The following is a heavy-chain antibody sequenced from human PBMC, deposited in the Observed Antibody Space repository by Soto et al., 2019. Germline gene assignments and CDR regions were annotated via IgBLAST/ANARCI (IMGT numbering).Heavy chain of an antibody. CDR1: GGSVSSGSYY. V-gene: IGHV4-61*01. J-gene: IGHJ6*02. D-gene: IGHD6-19*01. CDR2: IYYSGST. Sequence: QVQLQESGPGLVKPSETLSLTCTVSGGSVSSGSYYWSWIRQPPGKGLEWIGYIYYSGSTNYNPSLKSRVTISVDTSKIQFSLKLSSVTAADPAVYYCARGIEGWYQGRYYYGMDVWGQGTTVTVSS. CDR3: ARGIEGWYQGRYYYGMDV.